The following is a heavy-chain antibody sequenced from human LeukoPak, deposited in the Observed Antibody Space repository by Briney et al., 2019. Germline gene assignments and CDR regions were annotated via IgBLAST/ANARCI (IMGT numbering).Heavy chain of an antibody. CDR2: IRYDGSNK. D-gene: IGHD5-18*01. J-gene: IGHJ3*02. CDR1: GFTFSSYG. V-gene: IGHV3-30*02. Sequence: GGSLRLSCAASGFTFSSYGMHWVRQAPGKGLEWGAFIRYDGSNKYYADSVKGRFTISRDNSKNTLYLQMNSLRAEDTAVYYCAKGGTAMATGAFDIWGQGTMVTVSS. CDR3: AKGGTAMATGAFDI.